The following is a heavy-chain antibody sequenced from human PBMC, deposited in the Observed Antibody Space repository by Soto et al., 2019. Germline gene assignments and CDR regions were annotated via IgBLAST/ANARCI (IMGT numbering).Heavy chain of an antibody. CDR2: INPSTNET. J-gene: IGHJ5*02. CDR1: GYSFSSYG. CDR3: ARDWFPRFDQ. V-gene: IGHV1-18*01. Sequence: ASVKVSCKASGYSFSSYGITWVRQAPGQGLEWMGWINPSTNETNYAQRFQGRVTVTTDTSTTTAYIELRNLKYDDTAVYYCARDWFPRFDQWGPGTLVTAPQ. D-gene: IGHD3-10*01.